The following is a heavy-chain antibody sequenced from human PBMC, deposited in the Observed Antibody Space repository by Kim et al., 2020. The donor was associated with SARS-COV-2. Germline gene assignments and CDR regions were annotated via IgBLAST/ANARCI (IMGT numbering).Heavy chain of an antibody. CDR3: ARDNSGWDAFDI. Sequence: GGSLRLSCAASGFTFSSYSMNWVRQAPGKGLEWVSSISSSSSYIYYADSVKGRFTISRDNAKNSLYLQMNSLRAEDTAVYYCARDNSGWDAFDIWGQGTMVTVSS. J-gene: IGHJ3*02. V-gene: IGHV3-21*01. D-gene: IGHD1-26*01. CDR1: GFTFSSYS. CDR2: ISSSSSYI.